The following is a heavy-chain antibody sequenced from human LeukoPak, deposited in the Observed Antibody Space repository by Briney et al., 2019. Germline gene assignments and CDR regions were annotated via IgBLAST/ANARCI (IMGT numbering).Heavy chain of an antibody. CDR2: IKQDGSEI. J-gene: IGHJ4*02. V-gene: IGHV3-7*04. CDR3: ARDKLAGATLFDY. CDR1: GFTFTSYW. Sequence: GGSLRLSCATSGFTFTSYWMSWVRQAPGKGLEWVANIKQDGSEIYYVGSVKGRFTISRDNAKYSLYLQMNSLRGEDTAVYYCARDKLAGATLFDYWGQGTLVTVSS. D-gene: IGHD1-26*01.